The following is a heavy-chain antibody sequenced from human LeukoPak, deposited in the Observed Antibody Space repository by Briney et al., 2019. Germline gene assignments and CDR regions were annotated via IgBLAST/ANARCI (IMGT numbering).Heavy chain of an antibody. CDR3: ARVPRYYDFWSGHIPFDY. V-gene: IGHV4-59*01. D-gene: IGHD3-3*01. J-gene: IGHJ4*02. CDR2: IYYSGST. Sequence: SETLSLTCTVSGGSISSYYWSWIRQPPGKGLEWIGYIYYSGSTNYNPSLKSRVTISVDTSKNQFSLKLSSVTAADTAVYYCARVPRYYDFWSGHIPFDYWGQGTLVTVSS. CDR1: GGSISSYY.